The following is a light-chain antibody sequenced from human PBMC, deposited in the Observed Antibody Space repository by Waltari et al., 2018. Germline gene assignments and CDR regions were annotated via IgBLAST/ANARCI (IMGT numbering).Light chain of an antibody. CDR1: QSVGRS. CDR3: QNYVRLPAT. CDR2: DAS. V-gene: IGKV3-20*01. Sequence: QSPGTLSLSPGERATLACRASQSVGRSLAWYQQKPGQAPRLLIYDASRRATGIPDRFSGSGSGTDFSLTISRLEPEDFAVYYCQNYVRLPATFGQGTKVEI. J-gene: IGKJ1*01.